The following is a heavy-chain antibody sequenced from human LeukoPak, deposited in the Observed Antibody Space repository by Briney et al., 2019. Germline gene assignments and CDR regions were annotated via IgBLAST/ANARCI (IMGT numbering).Heavy chain of an antibody. CDR1: AGSITNYY. CDR3: ARVLTTASGYFDY. Sequence: SETLSLTCTVSAGSITNYYWSWIRQPPGKGLEWIGYIYYTGSTNYNPSLKSRVSISVDTSKNQFSLKLSSVTAADTAVYYCARVLTTASGYFDYWGQGTLVTVSS. J-gene: IGHJ4*02. D-gene: IGHD4-17*01. V-gene: IGHV4-59*12. CDR2: IYYTGST.